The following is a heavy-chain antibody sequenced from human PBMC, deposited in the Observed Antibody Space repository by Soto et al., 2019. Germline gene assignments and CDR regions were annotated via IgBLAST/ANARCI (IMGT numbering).Heavy chain of an antibody. D-gene: IGHD5-18*01. J-gene: IGHJ6*02. Sequence: QVQLQESGPGLVKPSGTLSLTCAVSGGSISSSNWWSWVRQPPGKGLEWIGEIYHSGSTNYNPSPKSRVTISVDKSNNQFSLKLRSVTAADTAVYYCASAIQVYYYCGMDVWGQGTTVTVSS. CDR3: ASAIQVYYYCGMDV. V-gene: IGHV4-4*02. CDR2: IYHSGST. CDR1: GGSISSSNW.